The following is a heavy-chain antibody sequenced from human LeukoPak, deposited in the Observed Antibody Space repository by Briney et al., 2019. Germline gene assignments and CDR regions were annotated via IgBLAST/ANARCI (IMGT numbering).Heavy chain of an antibody. V-gene: IGHV4-31*03. CDR3: ARGLKGDCSGGSCYPHFDY. Sequence: KPSQTLSHTCTVSGGSISSGGYYWSWIRQHPGKGLEWIGYIYYSGSTYDNPSLKSRFTISVATSKNQFSLKLSSVTATDTAVYYCARGLKGDCSGGSCYPHFDYWGQGTLVTVSS. J-gene: IGHJ4*02. D-gene: IGHD2-15*01. CDR1: GGSISSGGYY. CDR2: IYYSGST.